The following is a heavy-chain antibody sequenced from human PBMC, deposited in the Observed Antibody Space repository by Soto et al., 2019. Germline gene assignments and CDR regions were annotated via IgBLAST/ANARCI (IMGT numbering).Heavy chain of an antibody. V-gene: IGHV1-18*01. CDR2: ISAYNGNT. J-gene: IGHJ3*02. D-gene: IGHD6-19*01. Sequence: APVEVSCKACGYTFTSCGISWVRQAPGQGLEWMGWISAYNGNTNYAQKLQGRVTMTTDTSTSTAYMELRSLRSDDTAVYYCARDGRIAVAGRSFDIWGQGTMVTVS. CDR1: GYTFTSCG. CDR3: ARDGRIAVAGRSFDI.